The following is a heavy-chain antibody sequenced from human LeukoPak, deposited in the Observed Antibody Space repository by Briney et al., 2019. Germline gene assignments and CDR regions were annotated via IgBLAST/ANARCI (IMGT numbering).Heavy chain of an antibody. V-gene: IGHV3-9*01. Sequence: GGSLRLSCAASGFTFDDYAMHWVRQAPGKGLEWVSGISWNSGSIGYADSVKGRFTISRDNAKNSLYLQMNSLRAEDTALYYCEKDTSYDSSGRFDYWGQGTLVTVSS. CDR2: ISWNSGSI. CDR3: EKDTSYDSSGRFDY. D-gene: IGHD3-22*01. J-gene: IGHJ4*02. CDR1: GFTFDDYA.